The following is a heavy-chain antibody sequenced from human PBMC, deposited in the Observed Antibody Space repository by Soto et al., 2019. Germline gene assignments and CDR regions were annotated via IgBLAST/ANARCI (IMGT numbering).Heavy chain of an antibody. CDR3: AASQYDFWSGYYGMDV. CDR1: GFTFTSSA. V-gene: IGHV1-58*01. J-gene: IGHJ6*02. D-gene: IGHD3-3*01. Sequence: GASVKVSCKASGFTFTSSAVQWVRQARGQRLEWIGWIVVGSGNTNYAQKFQERVTITRDMSTSTAYMELSSLRSEDTAVYYCAASQYDFWSGYYGMDVWGRGTTVTVSS. CDR2: IVVGSGNT.